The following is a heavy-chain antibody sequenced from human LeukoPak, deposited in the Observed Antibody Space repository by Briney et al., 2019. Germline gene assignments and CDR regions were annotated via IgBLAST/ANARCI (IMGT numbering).Heavy chain of an antibody. V-gene: IGHV5-51*01. Sequence: GESLKISCKASGYTFTTYYIVWVRQMPGKGLEWMGIIYPGDSDTRYSPSFQGQVTISADKSINTAYLQWNSLKASDTAMYYCARIRDGYGDYWGQGTLVTVSS. CDR2: IYPGDSDT. CDR1: GYTFTTYY. J-gene: IGHJ4*02. CDR3: ARIRDGYGDY. D-gene: IGHD5-24*01.